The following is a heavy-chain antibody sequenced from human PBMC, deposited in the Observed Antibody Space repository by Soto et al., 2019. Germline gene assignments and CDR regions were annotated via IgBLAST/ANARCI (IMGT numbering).Heavy chain of an antibody. CDR2: INSGGNRL. J-gene: IGHJ6*02. D-gene: IGHD4-17*01. Sequence: EVQLVESGGGLVQPGGSLILSCAASGLTFNTYHMNWVRQAPGKGLEWVSYINSGGNRLYYAYSVKGRFTISRDNARNSLFLQMNSLRAEDTAVYYCARDGTTETTNYHYAMDVWGQGTTVTVSS. CDR1: GLTFNTYH. CDR3: ARDGTTETTNYHYAMDV. V-gene: IGHV3-48*03.